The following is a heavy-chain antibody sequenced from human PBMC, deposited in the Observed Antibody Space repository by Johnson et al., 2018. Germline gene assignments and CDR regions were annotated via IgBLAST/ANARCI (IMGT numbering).Heavy chain of an antibody. J-gene: IGHJ4*02. CDR2: VIPIFGTG. Sequence: QVQLVQSGAEVKKPGSSVKVSCKASGGTFSSYAFSWVRQAPGQGLEWMGGVIPIFGTGNNAQKFQERLTITEDESTNTVYMDLSSLRSEDTAVYYCARAPAGREMEEVILDYWGQGTLVTVSS. CDR1: GGTFSSYA. D-gene: IGHD2-21*01. V-gene: IGHV1-69*12. CDR3: ARAPAGREMEEVILDY.